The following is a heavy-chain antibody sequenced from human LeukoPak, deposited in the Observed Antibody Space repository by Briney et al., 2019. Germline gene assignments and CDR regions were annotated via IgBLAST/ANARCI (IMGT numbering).Heavy chain of an antibody. D-gene: IGHD6-13*01. CDR3: AKSTGAYTSRCPDV. CDR1: GFTFSSYA. J-gene: IGHJ6*02. V-gene: IGHV3-23*01. Sequence: GGSLRLSCAASGFTFSSYAMSWVRQAPGKGLEWVSAISGASGNTYYEDSVKGRFTISRDNSKNTLYLIMNSLRAEDTAVYYCAKSTGAYTSRCPDVWGQGTTVTVSS. CDR2: ISGASGNT.